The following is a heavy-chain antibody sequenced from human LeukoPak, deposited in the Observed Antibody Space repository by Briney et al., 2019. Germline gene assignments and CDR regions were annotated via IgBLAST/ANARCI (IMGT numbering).Heavy chain of an antibody. CDR3: ARTYSRGLAGQIRYFDY. CDR1: GGSSSGYY. D-gene: IGHD6-19*01. Sequence: SETLSLTCAVYGGSSSGYYWSWIRQPPGKGLEWIGEINHSGSTNYNPSLKSRVTISVDTSKNQFSLKLSSVTAADTAVYYCARTYSRGLAGQIRYFDYWGQGTLVTVSS. V-gene: IGHV4-34*01. CDR2: INHSGST. J-gene: IGHJ4*02.